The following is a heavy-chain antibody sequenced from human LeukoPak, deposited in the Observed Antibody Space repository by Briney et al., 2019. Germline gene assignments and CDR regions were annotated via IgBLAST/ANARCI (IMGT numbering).Heavy chain of an antibody. J-gene: IGHJ4*02. CDR1: GFTFSSYA. Sequence: GRSLRLSCAASGFTFSSYAMSWVRQAPGKGLEWVSAIGGSGGSTYYADSVKGRFTISRDNSKNTLYLQMNSLRAEDTAVYYCAKGPGGATVDYWGQGTLVTVSS. V-gene: IGHV3-23*01. CDR3: AKGPGGATVDY. D-gene: IGHD5-12*01. CDR2: IGGSGGST.